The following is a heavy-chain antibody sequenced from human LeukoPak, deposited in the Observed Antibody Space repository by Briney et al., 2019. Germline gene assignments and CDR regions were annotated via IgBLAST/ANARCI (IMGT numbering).Heavy chain of an antibody. D-gene: IGHD1-26*01. Sequence: PGGSLRLSCAASGFTFKTYWMAWVRRAPGKGLEWVANIKQDGSVKNYVDSVKGRFTISRDDAKNSVYLQMNSLKTEDTAVYYCARDVSGSLDYWGKGTLVTVSA. CDR3: ARDVSGSLDY. V-gene: IGHV3-7*01. CDR1: GFTFKTYW. CDR2: IKQDGSVK. J-gene: IGHJ4*02.